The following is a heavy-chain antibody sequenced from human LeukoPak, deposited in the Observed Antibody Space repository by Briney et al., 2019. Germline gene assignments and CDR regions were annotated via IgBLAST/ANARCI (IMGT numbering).Heavy chain of an antibody. CDR2: ISSSGSTI. CDR1: GFTFSSYG. D-gene: IGHD3-10*01. V-gene: IGHV3-48*03. Sequence: GGSLRLSCAASGFTFSSYGMNWVRQAPGEGLEWVSYISSSGSTIYYAGSVMGRFTISRDNAKNSLYLQMISLRAEYTPVSYCPSVSMVPEPNYYYYYYMDVWGKGTTVTVSS. CDR3: PSVSMVPEPNYYYYYYMDV. J-gene: IGHJ6*03.